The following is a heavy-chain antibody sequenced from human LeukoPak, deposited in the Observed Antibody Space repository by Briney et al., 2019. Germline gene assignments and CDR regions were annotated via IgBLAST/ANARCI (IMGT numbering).Heavy chain of an antibody. Sequence: GGSLRLSCVGSGFTFSDHYMDWVRQAPGKGLEWVGRCRKKPDSYTTEYAASVKGRFIISRDDSKSSLYLQMNSLETDDTALYYCATRPGGSDWYGVFDYWSPGTLVTVSP. D-gene: IGHD6-13*01. CDR3: ATRPGGSDWYGVFDY. CDR1: GFTFSDHY. V-gene: IGHV3-72*01. CDR2: CRKKPDSYTT. J-gene: IGHJ4*02.